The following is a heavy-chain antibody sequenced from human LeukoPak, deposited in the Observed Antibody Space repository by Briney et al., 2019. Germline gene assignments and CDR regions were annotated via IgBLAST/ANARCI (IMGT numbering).Heavy chain of an antibody. CDR3: ARAHCGGDCYVIPDAFDI. D-gene: IGHD2-21*02. V-gene: IGHV1-69*13. J-gene: IGHJ3*02. CDR2: IIPIFGTA. CDR1: GGTFSSYA. Sequence: GASVKVSCMASGGTFSSYAISWVRQAPGQGLEWMGGIIPIFGTANYAQKFQGRVTITADESTSTAYMELSSLRSEDTAVYYCARAHCGGDCYVIPDAFDIWGQGTMVTVSS.